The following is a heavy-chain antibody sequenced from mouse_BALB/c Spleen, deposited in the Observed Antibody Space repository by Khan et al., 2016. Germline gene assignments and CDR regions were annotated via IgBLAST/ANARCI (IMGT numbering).Heavy chain of an antibody. V-gene: IGHV3-8*02. CDR1: GDSITSGY. J-gene: IGHJ2*01. D-gene: IGHD2-3*01. CDR3: ARDYDGYYSLGY. Sequence: EVELVESGPSLVKPSQTLSLTCSVTGDSITSGYWNWIRKFPGNKLEFMGYIAYSGSAYYNPSLKSRISITRDTSKNQYYLQLNSVTTEDTTTYXGARDYDGYYSLGYWGQGTTLTVSS. CDR2: IAYSGSA.